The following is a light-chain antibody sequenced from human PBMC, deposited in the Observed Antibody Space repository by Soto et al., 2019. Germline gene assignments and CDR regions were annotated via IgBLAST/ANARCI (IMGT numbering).Light chain of an antibody. J-gene: IGKJ5*01. Sequence: EVVLTQSPATLSLSPGERATLSCRASQSVSGYLVWYQQRPGQAPRLLIYDASNRATGIPARFSGSGSGTEFTLTITSLQPEDFATHYCQQYNSYPFTFGQGTRLEI. CDR3: QQYNSYPFT. V-gene: IGKV3-11*01. CDR1: QSVSGY. CDR2: DAS.